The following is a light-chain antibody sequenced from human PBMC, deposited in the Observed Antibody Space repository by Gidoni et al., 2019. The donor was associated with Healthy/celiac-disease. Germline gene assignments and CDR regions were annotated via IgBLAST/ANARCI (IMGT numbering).Light chain of an antibody. V-gene: IGLV1-40*01. J-gene: IGLJ1*01. Sequence: QSVLPHPPSVSGAPGQRVTIACTGSSSNIGAGYDVHWYQQLPGTAPKLLSYGNSNRPSGVPDRFSGSKSGTSASLAITGLQAEDEADYYCQSYDSSLSGFYVFGTRTKVTVL. CDR3: QSYDSSLSGFYV. CDR2: GNS. CDR1: SSNIGAGYD.